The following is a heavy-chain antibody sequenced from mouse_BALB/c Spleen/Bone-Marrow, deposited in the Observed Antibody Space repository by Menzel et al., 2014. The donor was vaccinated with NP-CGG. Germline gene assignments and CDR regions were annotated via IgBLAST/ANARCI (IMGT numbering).Heavy chain of an antibody. D-gene: IGHD2-1*01. CDR3: TRSNGNWFAY. V-gene: IGHV1S81*02. CDR2: INPSNGGT. CDR1: GYTFTSYY. Sequence: VQLQQSGAELVKPGASVKLSCKASGYTFTSYYMYWVKQRTGQGLEWIGEINPSNGGTNFNEKFKNKATLTVDKSSSTAYMQLSSLIFEDSAVYYCTRSNGNWFAYWGQGTLVTVSA. J-gene: IGHJ3*01.